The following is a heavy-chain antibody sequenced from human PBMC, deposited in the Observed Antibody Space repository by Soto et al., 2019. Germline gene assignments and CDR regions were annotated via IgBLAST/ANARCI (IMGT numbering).Heavy chain of an antibody. Sequence: GASVKVSCKASGYSFTSLDINWVRQTAGQGLEWMGWMQPSTGRTGYAQKFQGRVTITRDTSINTAYMELTTLTSDDTAFYYCARGVSAGVDYWGQGTLVTVS. J-gene: IGHJ4*02. D-gene: IGHD1-26*01. CDR1: GYSFTSLD. CDR2: MQPSTGRT. CDR3: ARGVSAGVDY. V-gene: IGHV1-8*01.